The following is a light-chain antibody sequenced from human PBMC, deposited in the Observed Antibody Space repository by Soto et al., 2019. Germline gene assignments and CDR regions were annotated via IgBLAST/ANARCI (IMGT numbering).Light chain of an antibody. V-gene: IGLV2-14*01. CDR2: DVT. CDR1: SNDVGGYDY. Sequence: QSALTQPASVSGSPGQSITIYCTGTSNDVGGYDYVSWYQHHPGKAPKLMIYDVTNRPSGVSTRFSGSKSGNTASLTISGLQAEDEADYYCSSYTTTTTLGVFGGGTKLTVL. J-gene: IGLJ3*02. CDR3: SSYTTTTTLGV.